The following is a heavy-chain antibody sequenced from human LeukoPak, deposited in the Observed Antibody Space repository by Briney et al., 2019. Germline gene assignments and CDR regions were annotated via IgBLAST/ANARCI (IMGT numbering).Heavy chain of an antibody. Sequence: GRSLRLSCAASGFTFDDYAMHWVRQAPGKGLEWVSGISWNSDTIGYADSVKGRFTISRDNAKNSLYLQMNSLRAEDTALYYCAKAPGDSIGRAAFNIWGQGTMVTVSS. V-gene: IGHV3-9*01. J-gene: IGHJ3*02. CDR2: ISWNSDTI. CDR1: GFTFDDYA. D-gene: IGHD3-22*01. CDR3: AKAPGDSIGRAAFNI.